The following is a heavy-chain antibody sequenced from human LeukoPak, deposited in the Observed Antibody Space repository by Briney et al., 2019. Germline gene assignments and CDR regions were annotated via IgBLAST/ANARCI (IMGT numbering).Heavy chain of an antibody. CDR2: IYYSGTT. V-gene: IGHV4-31*03. D-gene: IGHD3-22*01. CDR1: GGSFSSGDYY. CDR3: ARQVVVRRHFDY. Sequence: PSETLSLTCTVSGGSFSSGDYYWSWIRQHPGKGLEWIGYIYYSGTTYYNPSLKSRVTISVDTSKNQFSLKLSSVTAADTAVYYCARQVVVRRHFDYWGQGTLVTVSS. J-gene: IGHJ4*02.